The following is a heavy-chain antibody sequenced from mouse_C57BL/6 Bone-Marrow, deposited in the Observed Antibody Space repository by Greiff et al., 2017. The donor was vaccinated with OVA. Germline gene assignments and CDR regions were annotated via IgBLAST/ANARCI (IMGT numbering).Heavy chain of an antibody. Sequence: VQLQQSGAELVRPGASVTLSCKASGYTFTDYEMHWVKQTPVHGLEWIGAIDPETGGTAYNQKFKGKAILTADKSSSTAYMELRSLTSEDSAVYYCTRIGYVYYYAMDYWGQGTSVTVSS. CDR3: TRIGYVYYYAMDY. D-gene: IGHD2-2*01. V-gene: IGHV1-15*01. CDR2: IDPETGGT. J-gene: IGHJ4*01. CDR1: GYTFTDYE.